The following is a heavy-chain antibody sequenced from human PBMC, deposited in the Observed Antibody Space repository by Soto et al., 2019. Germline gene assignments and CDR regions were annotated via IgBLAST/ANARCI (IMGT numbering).Heavy chain of an antibody. CDR1: GYTFTSYY. CDR3: ARDRLLYETGEAFYMDV. V-gene: IGHV1-46*03. Sequence: ASLTVSCKASGYTFTSYYMHWVRQAPGQGLEWMGIINPSGGSTSYAQKFQGRVTMTRDTSTSTVYMELSSLRSEDTAVYYCARDRLLYETGEAFYMDVWGKGTTVTVSS. CDR2: INPSGGST. J-gene: IGHJ6*03. D-gene: IGHD3-3*01.